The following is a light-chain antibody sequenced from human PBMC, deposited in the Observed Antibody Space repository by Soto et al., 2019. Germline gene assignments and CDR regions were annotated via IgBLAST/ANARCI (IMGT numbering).Light chain of an antibody. CDR3: QQADSFPLT. Sequence: IVLTQSPGSLSFSRGEMAAVSCRGSQSVSSSYLAWYQQKPGQAPRLLIYGASSRATGIPDRFSGSGSGTDFTLTISRLEPEDFATYYCQQADSFPLTFGGGTKVDIK. CDR1: QSVSSSY. V-gene: IGKV3-20*01. J-gene: IGKJ4*01. CDR2: GAS.